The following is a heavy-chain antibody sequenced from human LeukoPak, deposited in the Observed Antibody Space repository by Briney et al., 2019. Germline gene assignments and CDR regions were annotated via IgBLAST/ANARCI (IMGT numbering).Heavy chain of an antibody. CDR2: IHHSGTT. J-gene: IGHJ5*02. Sequence: SETLSLTCTVFDYSIISDYYWGWIRQSPGMGLEWIGSIHHSGTTYYNPSLKSRLTISVDTSNNQFSLKLSSVTAADTAVYYCARVNSGSGSYAWFDPWGQGTLVTVSS. V-gene: IGHV4-38-2*02. CDR3: ARVNSGSGSYAWFDP. CDR1: DYSIISDYY. D-gene: IGHD3-10*01.